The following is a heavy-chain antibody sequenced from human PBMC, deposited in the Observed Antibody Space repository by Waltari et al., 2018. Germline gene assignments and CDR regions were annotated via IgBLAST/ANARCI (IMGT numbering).Heavy chain of an antibody. D-gene: IGHD7-27*01. V-gene: IGHV3-7*01. CDR3: AREARTGDLGDY. Sequence: VQLVESGGGLVQPGGSLSLSCAPSGFTFSSYWMGWVRQAPGKGLEWVANIKQDGSEKYYVDSGKGRFTISRDNAKNSLYLQMNSLRAEDTAVYYCAREARTGDLGDYWGQGTLVTVSS. CDR1: GFTFSSYW. CDR2: IKQDGSEK. J-gene: IGHJ4*02.